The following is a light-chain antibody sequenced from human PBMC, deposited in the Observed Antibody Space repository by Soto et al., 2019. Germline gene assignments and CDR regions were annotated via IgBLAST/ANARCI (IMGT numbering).Light chain of an antibody. J-gene: IGLJ1*01. V-gene: IGLV2-14*03. CDR1: SSDVGHYNY. Sequence: SVLNQPASVSGSPGQSITNSCHGTSSDVGHYNYVSWYQQHPGNAPKLMIYDVSIRPSGVSDRFSGSKSGNTASLTISGLQAEDEADYYCCSYTTTTSRVFGTGTKVTVL. CDR3: CSYTTTTSRV. CDR2: DVS.